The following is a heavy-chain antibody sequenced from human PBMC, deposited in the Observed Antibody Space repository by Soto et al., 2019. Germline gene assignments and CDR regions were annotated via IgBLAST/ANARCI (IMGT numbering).Heavy chain of an antibody. CDR1: VYNFTKYW. D-gene: IGHD3-3*01. J-gene: IGHJ4*02. CDR3: ARDFKDRG. V-gene: IGHV5-51*01. CDR2: IYPGDSDT. Sequence: GESLKLSCKASVYNFTKYWIGWVRQTPGRGLEWMGIIYPGDSDTKYSPSFQGQVTISADKSISTTYLQWNSLRAEDTAVFYCARDFKDRGWGQGTLVTVSS.